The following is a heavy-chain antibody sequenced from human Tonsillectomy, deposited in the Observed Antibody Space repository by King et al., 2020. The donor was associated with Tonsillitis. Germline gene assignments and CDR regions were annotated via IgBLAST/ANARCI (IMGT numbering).Heavy chain of an antibody. D-gene: IGHD6-19*01. V-gene: IGHV3-23*04. CDR2: ISGSGAAT. Sequence: VQLVESGGGLVQPGGSLRLSCAASGFTFTNSAMSWVRQAPGKGLDWVSGISGSGAATYYADSVGGRFTISRDNSKNTLYLQMNSLRAEDTALYYCAKDGWDDWGQGTLVTVSS. CDR1: GFTFTNSA. J-gene: IGHJ4*02. CDR3: AKDGWDD.